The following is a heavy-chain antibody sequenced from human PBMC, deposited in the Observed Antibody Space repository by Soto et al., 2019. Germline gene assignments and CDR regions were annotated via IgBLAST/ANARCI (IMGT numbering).Heavy chain of an antibody. V-gene: IGHV4-59*08. Sequence: SETLSLTCTVSGGSISSYYWSWIRQPPGKGLEWIGYIYYSGSTNYNPSLKSRVTISVDTSKNQFSLKLSSVTAADTAVYYCARLDPWSGLFDPWGQGTLVTVSS. CDR3: ARLDPWSGLFDP. CDR1: GGSISSYY. D-gene: IGHD3-3*01. CDR2: IYYSGST. J-gene: IGHJ5*02.